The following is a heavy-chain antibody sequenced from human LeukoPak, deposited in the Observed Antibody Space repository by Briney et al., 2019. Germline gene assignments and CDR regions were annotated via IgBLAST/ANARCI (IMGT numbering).Heavy chain of an antibody. CDR2: TYYRSKWYN. CDR1: GDSVSSNTAA. D-gene: IGHD3-22*01. V-gene: IGHV6-1*01. J-gene: IGHJ4*02. CDR3: ARDFYDSSGYYGGHFDY. Sequence: SQTLSLTCAISGDSVSSNTAAWNWIRQSPSRGLEWLGRTYYRSKWYNDYALSVKSRISINPDTSKNQFSLQLNSVTPEDTAVYYCARDFYDSSGYYGGHFDYWGQGTLVTVSS.